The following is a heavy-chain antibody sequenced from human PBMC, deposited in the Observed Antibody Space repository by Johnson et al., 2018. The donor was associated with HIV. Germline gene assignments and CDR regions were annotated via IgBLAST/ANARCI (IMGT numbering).Heavy chain of an antibody. V-gene: IGHV3-11*05. D-gene: IGHD3-9*01. J-gene: IGHJ3*02. Sequence: QVQLVESGGGLVKPGGSLRLSCAGSGFTFSDYYMSWVRQAPGKGLEWIACISGGNTYYADSVKGRFTISRDNSKNTLYLQMNSLRAEDTAIYYCARDRILTGYDAFDIWGQGTMVTVSS. CDR2: ISGGNT. CDR3: ARDRILTGYDAFDI. CDR1: GFTFSDYY.